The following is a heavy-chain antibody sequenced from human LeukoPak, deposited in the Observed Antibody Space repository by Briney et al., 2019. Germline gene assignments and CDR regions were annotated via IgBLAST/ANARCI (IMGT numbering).Heavy chain of an antibody. CDR3: AREGPYYYYYMDV. V-gene: IGHV4-4*07. CDR1: GGSFSGYY. CDR2: IYTSGST. Sequence: PSETLSLTCAVYGGSFSGYYWSWIRQPAGKGLEWIGRIYTSGSTNYNPSLKSRVTISVDTSKNQFSLKLSSVTAADTAVYYCAREGPYYYYYMDVWGKGTTVTVSS. J-gene: IGHJ6*03.